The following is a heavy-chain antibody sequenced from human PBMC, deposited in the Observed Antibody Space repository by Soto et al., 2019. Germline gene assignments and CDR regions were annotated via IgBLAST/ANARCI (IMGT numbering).Heavy chain of an antibody. CDR2: ISWNGGTT. CDR3: SRDIQALAKSTLQRFDF. Sequence: EVQLVESGGGLVRPGRSLRLSCAASGFRFDDFAMHWVRQVPGRGLEWVAVISWNGGTTIYADSVKGRFSVSRDNSKNSLFLQMHSLRPEDSAFYYCSRDIQALAKSTLQRFDFWGQGTQVTVSS. CDR1: GFRFDDFA. V-gene: IGHV3-9*01. J-gene: IGHJ4*02.